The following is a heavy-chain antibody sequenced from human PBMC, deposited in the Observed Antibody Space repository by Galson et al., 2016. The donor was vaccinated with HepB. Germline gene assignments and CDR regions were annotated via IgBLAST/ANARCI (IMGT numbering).Heavy chain of an antibody. CDR2: IDAGGRNI. V-gene: IGHV3-74*01. J-gene: IGHJ2*01. CDR3: ARVTVVVIANYWYFDL. CDR1: GFKFDDFA. D-gene: IGHD3-22*01. Sequence: SLRLSCAASGFKFDDFAMYWVRQAPGKGLVWVARIDAGGRNIVYADSVKGRFTISRDNARNTLYLQMNSLRVEDTAVYYCARVTVVVIANYWYFDLWGRGTLVTVSS.